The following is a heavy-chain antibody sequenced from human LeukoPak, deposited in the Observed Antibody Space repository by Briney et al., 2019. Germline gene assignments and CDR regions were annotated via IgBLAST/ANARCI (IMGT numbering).Heavy chain of an antibody. CDR1: GLTFSTYD. CDR3: ARDSPYGTAGY. CDR2: ISSSSRTI. J-gene: IGHJ4*02. V-gene: IGHV3-48*04. Sequence: GGSLRLSCAASGLTFSTYDMSWVRQAPGKGLEWVSYISSSSRTIYYADSVKGRFTISRDNTKNSLYLQMNSLRAEDTAVYYCARDSPYGTAGYWGQGTLVTVSS. D-gene: IGHD2-8*02.